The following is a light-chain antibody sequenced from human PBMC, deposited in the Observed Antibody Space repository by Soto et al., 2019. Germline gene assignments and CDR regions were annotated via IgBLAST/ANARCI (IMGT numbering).Light chain of an antibody. CDR3: SSYTRSSTLYV. CDR1: SSDVGGYNY. CDR2: DVS. Sequence: QSALTQPASVSGSPGQSITISCTGTSSDVGGYNYVSWYQQHPGKAPKLMIYDVSNRPSGVSNRFSGSKSGNTASLTISGLQDEDEAAYYCSSYTRSSTLYVFGTGTKITVL. J-gene: IGLJ1*01. V-gene: IGLV2-14*01.